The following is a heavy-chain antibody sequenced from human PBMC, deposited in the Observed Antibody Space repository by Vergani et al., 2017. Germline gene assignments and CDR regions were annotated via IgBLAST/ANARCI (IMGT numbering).Heavy chain of an antibody. V-gene: IGHV1-69*01. D-gene: IGHD6-6*01. CDR3: ARGNEWYSSSPGY. Sequence: QVQLVQSGAEVKKPGSSVKVSCKASGGTFSSYAISWLRQAPGQGLEWMGGIIPIFGTANYAQKFQGRVPITAVESTSTAYMELSSLRSEDTAVYYFARGNEWYSSSPGYWGQGTLVTVSS. CDR1: GGTFSSYA. CDR2: IIPIFGTA. J-gene: IGHJ4*02.